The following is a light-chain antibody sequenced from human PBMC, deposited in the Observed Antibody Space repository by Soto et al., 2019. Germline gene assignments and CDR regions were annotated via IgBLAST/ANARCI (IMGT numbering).Light chain of an antibody. CDR3: SSYTRSTTPFV. Sequence: QSALTQPASVSGSPGQSIIISCTGTSHDVGGYNYVSWYQQHPGKAPKLIIYDVSGRPSGVSNRFSGSKSGNTASLTISGLQAEDEADYYCSSYTRSTTPFVFGTGTKLTVL. V-gene: IGLV2-14*03. CDR1: SHDVGGYNY. J-gene: IGLJ1*01. CDR2: DVS.